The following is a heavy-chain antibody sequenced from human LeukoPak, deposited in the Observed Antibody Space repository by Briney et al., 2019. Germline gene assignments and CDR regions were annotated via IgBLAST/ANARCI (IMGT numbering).Heavy chain of an antibody. CDR1: GFTVSSNY. V-gene: IGHV3-23*01. Sequence: GGSLRLSCAASGFTVSSNYMSWVRQAPGKGLEWVSAIVGSGDSTYYADSVKGRFTISRDNSKNTLYLQMNSLRAEDTAIYYCAKDRAAGKGGSDYWGQGTLVTVSS. CDR3: AKDRAAGKGGSDY. J-gene: IGHJ4*02. CDR2: IVGSGDST. D-gene: IGHD6-13*01.